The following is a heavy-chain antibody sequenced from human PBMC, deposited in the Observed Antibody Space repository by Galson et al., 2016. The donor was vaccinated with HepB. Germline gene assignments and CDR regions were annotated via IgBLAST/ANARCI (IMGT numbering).Heavy chain of an antibody. CDR2: IYSRGTT. J-gene: IGHJ2*01. D-gene: IGHD1-26*01. CDR1: GGSISSGSYY. V-gene: IGHV4-61*02. Sequence: TLSLTCTVSGGSISSGSYYWSWIRQPAGKGLEWIGRIYSRGTTYYNPSLKSRVTMSVDTSKNQFSLNLNAVTAADPAVYYCARWDVGTRGHWHFDLWGRGTLVTVSS. CDR3: ARWDVGTRGHWHFDL.